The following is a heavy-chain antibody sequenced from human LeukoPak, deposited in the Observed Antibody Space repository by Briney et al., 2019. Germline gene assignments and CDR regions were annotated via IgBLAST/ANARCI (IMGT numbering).Heavy chain of an antibody. Sequence: GGSLRLSCAASGFTFSSYSMNWVRQAPGEGLEWVSSISSSSSSYIYYADSVKGRFTISRDNAKNSLYLQMNSLRAEDTAVYYCARLYCSSTSCPRSMDVWGQGTTVTVSS. CDR1: GFTFSSYS. D-gene: IGHD2-2*01. J-gene: IGHJ6*02. CDR2: ISSSSSSYI. V-gene: IGHV3-21*01. CDR3: ARLYCSSTSCPRSMDV.